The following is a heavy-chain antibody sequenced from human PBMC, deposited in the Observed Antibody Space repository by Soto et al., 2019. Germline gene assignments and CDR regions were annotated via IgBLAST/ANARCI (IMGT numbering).Heavy chain of an antibody. J-gene: IGHJ4*02. D-gene: IGHD6-13*01. V-gene: IGHV3-21*01. CDR1: GFTFSSYS. CDR2: ISRSSSYI. Sequence: EVQLVESGGGLVKPGGSLRLSCAASGFTFSSYSMNWVRQAPGKGLEWVSSISRSSSYIYYAASVQGRFTISRDNDKNSLYLQVNSLRAEDTAVYYCAREGIAAALDYWGQGTLVTVSS. CDR3: AREGIAAALDY.